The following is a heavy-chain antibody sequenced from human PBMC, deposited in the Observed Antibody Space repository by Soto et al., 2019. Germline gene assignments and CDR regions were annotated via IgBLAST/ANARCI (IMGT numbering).Heavy chain of an antibody. CDR1: GFTFSSYA. Sequence: GGSLRLSCAASGFTFSSYAMSWVRQAPGKGLEWVSAISGSGGSTYYADSVKGRFTISRDNSKNTLYLQMNSLRAEDTAVYYCAKDPLWLVNYYYYYGMDVWGQGTTVTVSS. V-gene: IGHV3-23*01. J-gene: IGHJ6*02. CDR2: ISGSGGST. D-gene: IGHD5-18*01. CDR3: AKDPLWLVNYYYYYGMDV.